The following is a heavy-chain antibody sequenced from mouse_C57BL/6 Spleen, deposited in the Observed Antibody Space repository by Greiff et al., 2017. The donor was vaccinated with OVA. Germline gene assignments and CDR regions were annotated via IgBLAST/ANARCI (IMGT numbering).Heavy chain of an antibody. J-gene: IGHJ4*01. V-gene: IGHV5-16*01. Sequence: EVKLVESEGGLVQPGSSMKLSCTASGFTFSDYYMAWVRQVPEKGLEWVANINYDGSSTYYLDSLKSRFIISRDNAKNILYLQMSSLKSEDTATYYCAREDLYYAMDYWGQGTSVTVSS. CDR2: INYDGSST. CDR1: GFTFSDYY. CDR3: AREDLYYAMDY.